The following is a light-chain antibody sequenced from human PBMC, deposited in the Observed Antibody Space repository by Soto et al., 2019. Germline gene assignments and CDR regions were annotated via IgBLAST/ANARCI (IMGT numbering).Light chain of an antibody. CDR2: DAS. Sequence: EIVLKQSPATLSSFPGDSVTLSGRASQYINTRLAWYQHRPGQAPRLLIYDASNRATGIPARFSGSGSGTDFTLTISSLEPENFVVYYCQQRRIWLTFGGGTKVDI. CDR3: QQRRIWLT. J-gene: IGKJ4*01. CDR1: QYINTR. V-gene: IGKV3D-11*03.